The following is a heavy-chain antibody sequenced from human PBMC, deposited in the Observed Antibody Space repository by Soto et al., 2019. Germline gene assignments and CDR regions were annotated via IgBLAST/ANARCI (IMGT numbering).Heavy chain of an antibody. J-gene: IGHJ4*02. D-gene: IGHD6-19*01. CDR2: IHYSGST. V-gene: IGHV4-59*01. Sequence: QVQLQESGPGLVKTSETLSLTCTVSGGSISSYYWRWIRQPPGRGLEWIGSIHYSGSTNYKPSLKSLGTLSVDTSKNQCSLKLSSVTAAEPAVYYCARAEQWLVLGYWGQGTLVTVSS. CDR3: ARAEQWLVLGY. CDR1: GGSISSYY.